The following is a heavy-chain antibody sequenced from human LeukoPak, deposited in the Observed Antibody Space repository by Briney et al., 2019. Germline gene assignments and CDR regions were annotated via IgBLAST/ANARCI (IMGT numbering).Heavy chain of an antibody. CDR2: INHSGNT. CDR3: ARRTYSSDWGLDN. J-gene: IGHJ4*02. CDR1: SGSFSGYS. Sequence: SETLSLTCAVYSGSFSGYSWSGIRQPPGKGLEWIGEINHSGNTNYNPSLKSRVTISVDTSKNQFSLKLTSVTAADTAVYYCARRTYSSDWGLDNWGQGTLVTVSS. D-gene: IGHD6-19*01. V-gene: IGHV4-34*01.